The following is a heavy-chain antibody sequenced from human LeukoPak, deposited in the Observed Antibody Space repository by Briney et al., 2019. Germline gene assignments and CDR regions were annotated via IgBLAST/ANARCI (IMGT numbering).Heavy chain of an antibody. V-gene: IGHV4-61*01. CDR2: IYYSGSTSGST. Sequence: SETLSLTCTVSGGSVSSGNYYWTWIRQPPGKGLEWIEFIYYSGSTSGSTSYNPSLKSRVTISADTSKNQFSLKLSSVTAADTAVYYRARGGGWGSFDYWGQGTLVTVSS. J-gene: IGHJ4*02. CDR1: GGSVSSGNYY. D-gene: IGHD7-27*01. CDR3: ARGGGWGSFDY.